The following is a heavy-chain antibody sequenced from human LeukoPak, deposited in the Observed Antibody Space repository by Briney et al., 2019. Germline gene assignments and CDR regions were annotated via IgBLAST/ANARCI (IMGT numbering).Heavy chain of an antibody. CDR3: ARTIPMSRPMDV. V-gene: IGHV3-20*04. CDR2: INWNGGST. D-gene: IGHD6-6*01. J-gene: IGHJ6*04. Sequence: GGSLRLSCAASGFTFDDYGMSWLRQAPGKGLGWVCGINWNGGSTGYADSVKGRFTISRDNAKNSLYLQMNSLRAEDTALYYCARTIPMSRPMDVWGKGTTVTVSS. CDR1: GFTFDDYG.